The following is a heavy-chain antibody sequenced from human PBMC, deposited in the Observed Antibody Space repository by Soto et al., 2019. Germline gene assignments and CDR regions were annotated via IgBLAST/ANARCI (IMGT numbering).Heavy chain of an antibody. V-gene: IGHV4-59*01. J-gene: IGHJ6*02. D-gene: IGHD5-12*01. CDR3: ARDRPARASGYPLSPPYYYYVMDV. CDR2: IYYNGST. CDR1: GGSISSYC. Sequence: SETLSLTCTVSGGSISSYCWGWIRQPPGKGMEWIGYIYYNGSTNYNPSLKSRVTISVDTSKNQFSLKLSSVTAADTAVYYCARDRPARASGYPLSPPYYYYVMDVWGQGTTVTVSS.